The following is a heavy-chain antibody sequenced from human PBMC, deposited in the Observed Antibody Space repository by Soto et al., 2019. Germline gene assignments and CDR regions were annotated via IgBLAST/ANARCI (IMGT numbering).Heavy chain of an antibody. CDR3: ARDNSVLVASTDIDY. CDR1: GYIFTSYG. J-gene: IGHJ4*02. V-gene: IGHV1-18*01. Sequence: EASVKVSCKASGYIFTSYGISWVRQAPGQGLEWMGWISAYNGKTNYSPKFQGRVTMTTDTSTSTAYLELRSLRSDDTAVYYCARDNSVLVASTDIDYWGQGALVTVSS. CDR2: ISAYNGKT. D-gene: IGHD2-15*01.